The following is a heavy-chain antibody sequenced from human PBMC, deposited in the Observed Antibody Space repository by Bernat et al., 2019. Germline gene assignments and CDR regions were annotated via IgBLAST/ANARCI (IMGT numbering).Heavy chain of an antibody. CDR2: ISSSGSTI. V-gene: IGHV3-48*03. CDR3: AKDVVGQVNERGSGYNWFDP. D-gene: IGHD2-15*01. CDR1: GFTFSSYE. Sequence: EVQLVESGGGLVQPGGSLRLSCAASGFTFSSYEMNWVRQAPGKGLEWVSYISSSGSTIYYADSVKGRFTISRDNAKNSLYLQMNSLRVEDTAVYYCAKDVVGQVNERGSGYNWFDPWGQGTLVTVSS. J-gene: IGHJ5*02.